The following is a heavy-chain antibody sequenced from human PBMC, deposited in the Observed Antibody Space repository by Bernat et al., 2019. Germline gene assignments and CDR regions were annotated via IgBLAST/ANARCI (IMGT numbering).Heavy chain of an antibody. CDR2: IYYSGST. V-gene: IGHV4-39*01. D-gene: IGHD3-10*01. CDR3: ARHTITMVRGVITPNWFDP. J-gene: IGHJ5*02. CDR1: GGSISSSSYY. Sequence: QLQLQESGPGLVKPSETLSLTCTVSGGSISSSSYYWGWIRQPPGKGLERIGSIYYSGSTYYNPSLKSRVTISVDTSKNQFSLKLSSVTAADTAVYYCARHTITMVRGVITPNWFDPWGQGTLVTVSS.